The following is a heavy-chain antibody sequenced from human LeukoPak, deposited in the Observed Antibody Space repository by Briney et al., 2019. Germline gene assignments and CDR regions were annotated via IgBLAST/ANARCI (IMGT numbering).Heavy chain of an antibody. Sequence: GGTLRLSCAASGVTFSGYSMNWVRQAPGKGLEWVSSISITSSSYISYAHSVEGRFTLSRDNAKNSLYLQMNSLRAEDTAVYYCAELGITMIGGVWGKGTTVTISS. D-gene: IGHD3-10*02. CDR2: ISITSSSYI. CDR1: GVTFSGYS. V-gene: IGHV3-21*01. CDR3: AELGITMIGGV. J-gene: IGHJ6*04.